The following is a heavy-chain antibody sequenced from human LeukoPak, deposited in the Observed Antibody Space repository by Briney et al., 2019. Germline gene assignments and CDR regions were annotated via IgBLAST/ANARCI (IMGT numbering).Heavy chain of an antibody. J-gene: IGHJ4*02. CDR2: IWYDGSNK. Sequence: GGSLRLSCAASGFTFSSYGMHWVRQAPGKGLEWVAIIWYDGSNKYYADSVKGRFTISRDNSKNTLYLQMNSLRAEDTAVYYCARDEGLATVTSYFDYWGQGTLVTVSS. CDR1: GFTFSSYG. CDR3: ARDEGLATVTSYFDY. D-gene: IGHD4-17*01. V-gene: IGHV3-33*01.